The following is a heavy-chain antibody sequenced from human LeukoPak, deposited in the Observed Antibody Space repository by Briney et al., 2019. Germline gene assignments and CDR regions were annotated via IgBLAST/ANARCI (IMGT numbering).Heavy chain of an antibody. CDR1: GLIFSNCW. V-gene: IGHV3-30*03. CDR3: ARTREQWQVLDY. J-gene: IGHJ4*02. Sequence: GGSLRLSCAASGLIFSNCWMTWVRQAPGKGLEWVAVISHEGSNQYYADSVKGRFTISRDNSKNTVYLQMNSLRAEDTAVYYCARTREQWQVLDYWGQGTLVTVSS. D-gene: IGHD6-19*01. CDR2: ISHEGSNQ.